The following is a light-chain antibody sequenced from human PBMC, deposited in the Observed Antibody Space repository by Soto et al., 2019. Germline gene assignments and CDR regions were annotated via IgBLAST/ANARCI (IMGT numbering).Light chain of an antibody. CDR1: SSNIGAGYD. V-gene: IGLV1-40*01. Sequence: QSVLTQPPSVSGAPGQRVTISCTGSSSNIGAGYDVHWYQQLPGTAPKLLIYGNSNRPSGVPDQFSGSKSGTSASLVITGLQAEDEADYYCCSYAGSCYVFGTGTKLTVL. J-gene: IGLJ1*01. CDR2: GNS. CDR3: CSYAGSCYV.